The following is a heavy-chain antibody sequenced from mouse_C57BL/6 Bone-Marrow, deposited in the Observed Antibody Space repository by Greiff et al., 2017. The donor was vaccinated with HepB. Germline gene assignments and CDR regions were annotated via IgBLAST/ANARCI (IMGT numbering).Heavy chain of an antibody. CDR1: GYTFTDHT. D-gene: IGHD3-2*02. V-gene: IGHV1-78*01. CDR3: AREGQLRGIYYAMDY. J-gene: IGHJ4*01. CDR2: IYPRDGST. Sequence: QVQLQQSDAVLVKPGASVKISCKVSGYTFTDHTIHWMKQRPEQGLEWIGYIYPRDGSTKYNEKFKGKATLTADKSSRTAYMQLNSLTSEDSAVYFCAREGQLRGIYYAMDYWGQGTSVTVSS.